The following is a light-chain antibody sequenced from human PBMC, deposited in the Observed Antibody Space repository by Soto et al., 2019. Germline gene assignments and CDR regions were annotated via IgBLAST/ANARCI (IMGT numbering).Light chain of an antibody. CDR1: SSNIGAGYD. V-gene: IGLV1-40*01. CDR2: GNS. J-gene: IGLJ1*01. Sequence: QSVLTQPPSVSGAPGQRVTIPCTGSSSNIGAGYDVHWYQQLPGTAPKLLIYGNSNRPSGVPDRFSGSKSGTSASLAITGLQAEDEAYYYCQSYDSSLSGYVFGTGTKVTVL. CDR3: QSYDSSLSGYV.